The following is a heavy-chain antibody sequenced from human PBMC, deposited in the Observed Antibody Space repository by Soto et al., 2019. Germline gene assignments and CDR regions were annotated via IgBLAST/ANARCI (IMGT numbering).Heavy chain of an antibody. CDR2: IYYRGST. D-gene: IGHD6-19*01. CDR1: GVSISGYY. V-gene: IGHV4-59*01. J-gene: IGHJ4*03. Sequence: SETLSLTCTISGVSISGYYWSWLRQPPGKGLEWVGYIYYRGSTTLNQSLKSRVTISVDTSKNQFSLKVNSVTASDTAVYYWAREGSGSTGMLWGQGTQVTVSS. CDR3: AREGSGSTGML.